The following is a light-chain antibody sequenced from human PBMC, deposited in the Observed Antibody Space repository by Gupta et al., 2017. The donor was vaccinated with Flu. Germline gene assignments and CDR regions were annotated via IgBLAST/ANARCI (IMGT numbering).Light chain of an antibody. CDR2: SNN. CDR3: DDSDASMNSVV. Sequence: QSVLTQPPSASGTPGQRVTISCSGSSSNIGSNTVNWYQQLPGTDPKLLIYSNNQRPSGVPDRGSCYKSGNYASPATIGLQSEEEADDYCDDSDASMNSVVFGGGTKLTVL. CDR1: SSNIGSNT. J-gene: IGLJ2*01. V-gene: IGLV1-44*01.